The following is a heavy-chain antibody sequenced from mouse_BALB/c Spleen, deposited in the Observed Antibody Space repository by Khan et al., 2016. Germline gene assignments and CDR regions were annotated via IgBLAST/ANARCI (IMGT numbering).Heavy chain of an antibody. Sequence: EVQLQESGPSLVKPSQTLSLTCSVTGDSITSGYWNWIRKFPGNKLEYMGYISYSGITYYSPSLKSRISITRDTSKNQYFLHLSSVTTEDTATYFCANYLLNYFDYWGQGTTLTVSS. D-gene: IGHD6-1*01. CDR2: ISYSGIT. J-gene: IGHJ2*01. CDR3: ANYLLNYFDY. V-gene: IGHV3-8*02. CDR1: GDSITSGY.